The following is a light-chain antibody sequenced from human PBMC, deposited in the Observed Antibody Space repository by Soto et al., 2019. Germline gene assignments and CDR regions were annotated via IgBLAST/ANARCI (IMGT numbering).Light chain of an antibody. J-gene: IGLJ1*01. CDR2: YDD. V-gene: IGLV1-36*01. CDR3: AAWDDSLNADV. Sequence: QSVLTQPPSVSDAPRQRVTISCSGSSSNIGNNAVNWYQQLPGKAPKLLIYYDDLLPSGVSDRFSGSKSGTSASLAISGLQSEDEADYYCAAWDDSLNADVFGTGTKVTVL. CDR1: SSNIGNNA.